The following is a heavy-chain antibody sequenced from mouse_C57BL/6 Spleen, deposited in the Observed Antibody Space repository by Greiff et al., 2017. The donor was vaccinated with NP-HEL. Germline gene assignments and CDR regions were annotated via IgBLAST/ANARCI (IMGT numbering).Heavy chain of an antibody. CDR1: GFTFSSYA. D-gene: IGHD1-1*01. CDR3: TRDQGTTVVRYFDV. CDR2: ISSGGDYI. V-gene: IGHV5-9-1*02. J-gene: IGHJ1*03. Sequence: EVKLVESGEGLVKPGGSLKLSCAASGFTFSSYAMSWVRQTPEKRLEWVAYISSGGDYIYYADTVKGRFTISRDNARNTLYLQMSSLKSEDTAMYYCTRDQGTTVVRYFDVWGTGTTVTVSS.